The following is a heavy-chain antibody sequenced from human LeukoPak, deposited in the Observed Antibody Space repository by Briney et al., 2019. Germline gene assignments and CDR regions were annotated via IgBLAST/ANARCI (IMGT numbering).Heavy chain of an antibody. D-gene: IGHD3-22*01. CDR1: GFTFSDYY. Sequence: GGSLRLSCAASGFTFSDYYMSWIRQAPGKGLEWVSYISSSGSTIYYADSVKGRFTISRDNSKNTLYLQMNSLRAEGTAVYDSRGYSDAFDIWGQGTMVTVSS. CDR2: ISSSGSTI. V-gene: IGHV3-11*01. CDR3: RGYSDAFDI. J-gene: IGHJ3*02.